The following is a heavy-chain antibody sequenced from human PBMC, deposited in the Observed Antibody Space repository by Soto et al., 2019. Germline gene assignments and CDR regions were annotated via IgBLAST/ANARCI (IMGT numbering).Heavy chain of an antibody. CDR1: GGSFSGYY. D-gene: IGHD3-3*01. J-gene: IGHJ5*02. CDR3: ARRILEWLLYPRNWFDP. Sequence: SETLSLTCAVYGGSFSGYYWSWIRQPPGKGLEWIGEINHSGSTNYSPSLKSRVTISVDTSKNQFSLKLSSVTAADTAVYYCARRILEWLLYPRNWFDPWGQGTLVTVSS. CDR2: INHSGST. V-gene: IGHV4-34*01.